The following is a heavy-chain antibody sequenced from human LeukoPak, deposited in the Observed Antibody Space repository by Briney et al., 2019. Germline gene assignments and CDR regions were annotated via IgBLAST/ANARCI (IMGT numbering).Heavy chain of an antibody. D-gene: IGHD3-22*01. V-gene: IGHV4-61*08. CDR3: ARSYYYDSSGSYYYGMDV. CDR2: IYYSGST. J-gene: IGHJ6*02. CDR1: GGSISSGGYY. Sequence: SQTLSLTCAVSGGSISSGGYYWSWIRQPPGKGLEWIGYIYYSGSTNYNPSLKSRVTISVDTSKNQFSLKLSSVTAADTAVYYCARSYYYDSSGSYYYGMDVWGQGTTVTVSS.